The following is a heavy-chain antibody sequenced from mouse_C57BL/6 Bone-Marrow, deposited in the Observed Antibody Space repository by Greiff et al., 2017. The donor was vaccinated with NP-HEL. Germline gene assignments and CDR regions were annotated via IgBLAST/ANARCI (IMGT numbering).Heavy chain of an antibody. D-gene: IGHD1-1*01. J-gene: IGHJ2*01. CDR1: GFTFSSYA. Sequence: EVHLVESGGGLVKPGESLKLSCAASGFTFSSYAMSWVRQTPEKRLEWVATISDGGSYTYYPDNVKGRFTISRDNAKNNLYLQMSHLKSEDTAMYYCARGGYGPENFFDYWGQGTTLTVSS. V-gene: IGHV5-4*01. CDR2: ISDGGSYT. CDR3: ARGGYGPENFFDY.